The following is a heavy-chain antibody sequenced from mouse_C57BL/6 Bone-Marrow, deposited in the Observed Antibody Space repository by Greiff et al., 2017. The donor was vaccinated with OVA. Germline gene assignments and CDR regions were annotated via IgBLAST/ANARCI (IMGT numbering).Heavy chain of an antibody. Sequence: QVQLKESGSELRSPGSSVKLSCKDFDSEVFPIAYMSWVRQKPGHGFEWIGGILPSIGRTFYGEKFEDNATLDADTLSNTAFLELNSRTSEDSASYYCARQGYSGYYGRNRYFDVWGTGTTVTVSS. J-gene: IGHJ1*03. CDR3: ARQGYSGYYGRNRYFDV. D-gene: IGHD1-1*01. V-gene: IGHV15-2*01. CDR1: DSEVFPIAY. CDR2: ILPSIGRT.